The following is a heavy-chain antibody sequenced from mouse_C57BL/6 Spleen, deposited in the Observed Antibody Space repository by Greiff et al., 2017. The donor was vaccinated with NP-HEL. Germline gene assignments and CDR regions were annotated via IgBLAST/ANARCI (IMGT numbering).Heavy chain of an antibody. V-gene: IGHV1-69*01. D-gene: IGHD1-1*01. J-gene: IGHJ2*01. Sequence: QVQLQQPGAELVMPGASVKLSCKASGYTFTSYWMHWVKQRPGQGLEWIGEIDPSDSYTNYNQKFKGKSTLTVDKSSSTAYMQLSSLTSEDSAVYSCARRGVVAPDYWGQGTTLTVSS. CDR1: GYTFTSYW. CDR2: IDPSDSYT. CDR3: ARRGVVAPDY.